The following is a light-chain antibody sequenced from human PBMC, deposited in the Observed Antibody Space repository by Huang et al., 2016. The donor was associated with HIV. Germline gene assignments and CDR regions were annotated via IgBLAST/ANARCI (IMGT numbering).Light chain of an antibody. Sequence: EIVLTQSPATVSLSPGERATLSCRASQSVSSYLAWYQQKPGQAPRLLIYDASNRATGIPARFSGSGSGTDFTLTISSLEPEEFAVYYCQQRSNWPWTFGQGTKVEIK. CDR3: QQRSNWPWT. J-gene: IGKJ1*01. CDR2: DAS. CDR1: QSVSSY. V-gene: IGKV3-11*01.